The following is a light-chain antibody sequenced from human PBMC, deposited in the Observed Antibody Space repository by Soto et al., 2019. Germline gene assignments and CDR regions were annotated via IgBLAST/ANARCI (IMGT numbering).Light chain of an antibody. CDR2: WAS. CDR3: QQYYSSPWT. CDR1: QSVLYSPNNKNY. J-gene: IGKJ1*01. Sequence: DIVMTQSPESLAVSLGERATINCKSSQSVLYSPNNKNYLAWYQQKPGQPPKLLIYWASTRESGVPERFSGRGSGTDVTLTISSLQAEDVAVYYCQQYYSSPWTFGQGTKVEIK. V-gene: IGKV4-1*01.